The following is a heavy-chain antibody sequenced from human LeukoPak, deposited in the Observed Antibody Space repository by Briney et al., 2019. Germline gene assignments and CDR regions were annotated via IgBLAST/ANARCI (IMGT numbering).Heavy chain of an antibody. V-gene: IGHV3-66*01. CDR1: GFTVSNNY. CDR3: AREGVVIALSGWFDP. D-gene: IGHD2-21*01. CDR2: IYSGGGT. Sequence: RSGGSLRLSCAASGFTVSNNYMSWVRQAPGKGLDWVSIIYSGGGTYYADSVKGRFTISRDNSKNTLYLQMNSLRAEDTAVYYCAREGVVIALSGWFDPWGQGTLVAVSS. J-gene: IGHJ5*02.